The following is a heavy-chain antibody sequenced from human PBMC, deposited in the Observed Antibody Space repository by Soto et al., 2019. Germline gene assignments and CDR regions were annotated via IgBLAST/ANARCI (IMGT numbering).Heavy chain of an antibody. V-gene: IGHV4-38-2*01. J-gene: IGHJ4*02. Sequence: ETLSLTCAVSGYSINSDYYWGWIRQPPGKGLEWIGSVDHSGRTYYSPSLRSRLTIFIDTSKNQFSLRPTSVTAADTAMYFCAKKGYYPSGKINLFDSWGPGTLVTVSS. CDR2: VDHSGRT. D-gene: IGHD3-10*01. CDR3: AKKGYYPSGKINLFDS. CDR1: GYSINSDYY.